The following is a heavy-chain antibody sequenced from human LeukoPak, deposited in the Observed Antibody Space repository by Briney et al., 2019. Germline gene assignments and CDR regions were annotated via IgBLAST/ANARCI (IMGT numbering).Heavy chain of an antibody. D-gene: IGHD1-26*01. J-gene: IGHJ4*02. CDR1: GFTFSSYA. CDR2: ISGSGGST. Sequence: PGGSLRLSCAPSGFTFSSYAMSWVRQAPGKGLEWVSAISGSGGSTYYADSVKGRFTISRDNSKNTLYLQMNSLRAEDTAVYYCAKAGGSYLGAYYFDYWGQGTLVTVSS. V-gene: IGHV3-23*01. CDR3: AKAGGSYLGAYYFDY.